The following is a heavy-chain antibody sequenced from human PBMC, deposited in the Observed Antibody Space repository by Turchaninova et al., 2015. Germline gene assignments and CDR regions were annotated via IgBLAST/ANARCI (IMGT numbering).Heavy chain of an antibody. J-gene: IGHJ4*02. CDR3: ARDPNWADY. D-gene: IGHD7-27*01. V-gene: IGHV3-48*01. CDR2: ISSSSTTI. Sequence: VHLVESGWAWLTPGVHRECAFEALGFNCRGYAMSGVRQDPGKGLEEGSYISSSSTTIYYADSVKGRFTISRDNAKNSLYLQMNSLRVEDTAVYYCARDPNWADYWGQGTLVTVSS. CDR1: GFNCRGYA.